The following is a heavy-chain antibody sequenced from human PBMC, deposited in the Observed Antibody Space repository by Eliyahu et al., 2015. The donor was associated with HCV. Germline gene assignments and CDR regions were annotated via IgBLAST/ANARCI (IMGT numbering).Heavy chain of an antibody. V-gene: IGHV3-30-3*01. Sequence: QVQLVESGGGVVQPGRSLRLSCAASGFTFSSXAMXXVRQAPGKGLEWVAVISYDGSNKYYADSVKGRFTISRDNSKNTLYLQMNSLRAEDTAVYYCARERRDRTYYDILTGYPGDYWGQGTLVTVSS. CDR3: ARERRDRTYYDILTGYPGDY. J-gene: IGHJ4*02. CDR2: ISYDGSNK. D-gene: IGHD3-9*01. CDR1: GFTFSSXA.